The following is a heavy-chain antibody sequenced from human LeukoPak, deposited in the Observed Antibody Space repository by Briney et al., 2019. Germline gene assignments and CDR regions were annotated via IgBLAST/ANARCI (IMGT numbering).Heavy chain of an antibody. Sequence: SETLSLTCSVSGGSLTSHYWSWIRQPPGKGLEWIAYVFYSGDTNYNPSLKSRVTISVDTSKNQFSLKLVSVTAADTAVYFCARQPYMLGAYYFDFWGQGTLVTVSS. J-gene: IGHJ4*02. V-gene: IGHV4-59*08. CDR3: ARQPYMLGAYYFDF. CDR1: GGSLTSHY. D-gene: IGHD1-26*01. CDR2: VFYSGDT.